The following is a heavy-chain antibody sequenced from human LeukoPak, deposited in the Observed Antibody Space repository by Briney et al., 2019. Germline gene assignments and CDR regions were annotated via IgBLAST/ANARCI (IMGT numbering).Heavy chain of an antibody. J-gene: IGHJ6*03. CDR3: ARGEYSSGCQYYYYYYMDV. CDR1: GGSISSSSYY. CDR2: IYYSGST. D-gene: IGHD6-19*01. V-gene: IGHV4-39*01. Sequence: SETLSLTCTVSGGSISSSSYYWGWIRQPPGKGLEWIGSIYYSGSTYYNPSLKSRFTIAVDTSKNQFSLKLSSVTAADTAVYYCARGEYSSGCQYYYYYYMDVWGKGTTVTVSS.